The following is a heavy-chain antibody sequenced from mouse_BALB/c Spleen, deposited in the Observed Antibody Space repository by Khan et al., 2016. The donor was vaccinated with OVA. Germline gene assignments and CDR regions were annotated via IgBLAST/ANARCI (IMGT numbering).Heavy chain of an antibody. Sequence: QVQLKESGAELVRPGASVKLSCKTSGYIFTSYWIHWVKQRSGQGLEWIARIYPGSGSTYYNEKFKGKATLTADKSSSTAYMQLSSLTSEDSADYFFASWAYDGASAIDYWGQGTSVTVSS. D-gene: IGHD2-3*01. CDR3: ASWAYDGASAIDY. CDR2: IYPGSGST. J-gene: IGHJ4*01. V-gene: IGHV1-76*01. CDR1: GYIFTSYW.